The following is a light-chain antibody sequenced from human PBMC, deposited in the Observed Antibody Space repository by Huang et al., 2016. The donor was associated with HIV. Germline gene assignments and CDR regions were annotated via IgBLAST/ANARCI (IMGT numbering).Light chain of an antibody. J-gene: IGKJ2*01. CDR3: QQYDDWPYT. Sequence: EVVMTQSPVTLSVSPGERATLSCRASQSVSSNLAWYQQKPGHAPRLLIYGASTRATGIPATFSGSGSGTEFTLTITSLQSEDFAVYFCQQYDDWPYTFGQGTKLEIK. CDR2: GAS. CDR1: QSVSSN. V-gene: IGKV3-15*01.